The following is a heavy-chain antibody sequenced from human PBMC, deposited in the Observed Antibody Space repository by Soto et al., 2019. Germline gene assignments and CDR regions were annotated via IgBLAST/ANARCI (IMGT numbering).Heavy chain of an antibody. J-gene: IGHJ4*02. CDR2: ISSSSSYI. V-gene: IGHV3-21*01. CDR1: GFTFSSYS. Sequence: VGSHRLSCAASGFTFSSYSMNWVRQAPGKGLEWVSSISSSSSYIYYADSVKGRFTISRDNAKNSLYLQMNSLRAEDMAVYYCARVDTVAGFDYWGQGTLVTVSS. D-gene: IGHD6-19*01. CDR3: ARVDTVAGFDY.